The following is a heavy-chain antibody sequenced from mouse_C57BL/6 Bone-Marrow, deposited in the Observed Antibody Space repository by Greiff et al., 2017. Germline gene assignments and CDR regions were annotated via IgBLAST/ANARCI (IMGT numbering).Heavy chain of an antibody. CDR3: ARQPY. Sequence: EVQLVESGGDLVKPGGSLKLSCAASGFTFSSYGMSWVRQTPDKRLEWVATISSGGSYTYYPDSVKGRFTISRDNAKNTLYLQMSSLKSEDTAMYYCARQPYWGQGTLVTVSA. V-gene: IGHV5-6*01. CDR2: ISSGGSYT. CDR1: GFTFSSYG. J-gene: IGHJ3*01.